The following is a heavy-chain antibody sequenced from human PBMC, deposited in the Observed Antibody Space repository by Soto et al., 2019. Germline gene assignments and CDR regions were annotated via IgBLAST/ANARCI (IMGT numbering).Heavy chain of an antibody. V-gene: IGHV4-59*12. CDR1: GGSITSDY. J-gene: IGHJ6*02. D-gene: IGHD2-8*01. CDR2: IYSRGNT. CDR3: ARDPFPLYCTNGVCYTDYYGMDV. Sequence: SETLSLTCTVSGGSITSDYWSWIRQSPGKGLEWIGYIYSRGNTNYNPSLKSRVTISVDTSKNQFSLKLSSVTAADTAVYYCARDPFPLYCTNGVCYTDYYGMDVWGQGTTVTVSS.